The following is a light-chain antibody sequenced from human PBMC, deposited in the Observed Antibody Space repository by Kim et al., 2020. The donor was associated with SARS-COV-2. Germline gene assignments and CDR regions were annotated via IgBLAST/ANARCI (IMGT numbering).Light chain of an antibody. Sequence: SSELTQPLSVSVALGQTARITCGGNNIEKKNVHWYQQRPGQAPILVMYRDSKRPSGIPERLSGSNSGNTATLTISRVQAGDEADYYCQVWDSVSVVFGGGTQLTVL. CDR2: RDS. CDR1: NIEKKN. J-gene: IGLJ2*01. V-gene: IGLV3-9*01. CDR3: QVWDSVSVV.